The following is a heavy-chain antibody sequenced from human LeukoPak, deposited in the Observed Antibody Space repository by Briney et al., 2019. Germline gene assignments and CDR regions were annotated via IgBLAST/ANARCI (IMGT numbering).Heavy chain of an antibody. CDR1: GGSISSGGYY. D-gene: IGHD6-6*01. V-gene: IGHV4-31*03. CDR2: IYYSGST. CDR3: ARDSSSYSASDY. J-gene: IGHJ4*02. Sequence: ESSETLSLTCTVSGGSISSGGYYWSWIRQHPGKGLEWIGYIYYSGSTYYNPSLKSRVTISVDTSKNQFSLKLSSVTAADTAVYYCARDSSSYSASDYWGQGTLVTVSS.